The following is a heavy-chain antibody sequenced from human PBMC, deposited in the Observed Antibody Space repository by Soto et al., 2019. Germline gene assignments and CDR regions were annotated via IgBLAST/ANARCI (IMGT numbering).Heavy chain of an antibody. CDR1: GFSLSTRGVG. Sequence: QITLKESGPTLVKPTQTLTLTCTFSGFSLSTRGVGVGWIRQPPGKALEWLALIYWDDDKRYSPSLKTRLTITKDTSKNQVVLTMTNMDPMDTATYSCAHIGVSRWFDFWGQGTLVTVSS. V-gene: IGHV2-5*02. CDR3: AHIGVSRWFDF. D-gene: IGHD6-13*01. CDR2: IYWDDDK. J-gene: IGHJ4*02.